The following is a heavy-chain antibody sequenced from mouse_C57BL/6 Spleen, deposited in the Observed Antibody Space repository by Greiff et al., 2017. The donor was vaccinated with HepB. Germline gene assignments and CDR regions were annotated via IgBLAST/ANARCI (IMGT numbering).Heavy chain of an antibody. Sequence: VKLLESGPELVKPGASVKLSCKASGYTFTSYDINWVKQRPGQGLEWIGWIYPRDGSTKYNEKFKGKATLTVDTSSSTAYMELHSLTSEDSAVYFCARGGRGDYYAMDYWGQGTSVTVSS. CDR2: IYPRDGST. J-gene: IGHJ4*01. CDR1: GYTFTSYD. D-gene: IGHD1-1*01. V-gene: IGHV1-85*01. CDR3: ARGGRGDYYAMDY.